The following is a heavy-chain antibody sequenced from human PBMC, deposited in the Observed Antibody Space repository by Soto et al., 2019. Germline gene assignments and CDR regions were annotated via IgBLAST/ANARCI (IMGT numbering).Heavy chain of an antibody. Sequence: WVRQAPGQGLEWLGRTYYRSKWYNDYAVSVKSRITINPDTSKNQFSLQLNSVTPEDTAVYYCARGIILTQWSHAFDIWGQGTMVTVSS. D-gene: IGHD3-9*01. V-gene: IGHV6-1*01. J-gene: IGHJ3*02. CDR2: TYYRSKWYN. CDR3: ARGIILTQWSHAFDI.